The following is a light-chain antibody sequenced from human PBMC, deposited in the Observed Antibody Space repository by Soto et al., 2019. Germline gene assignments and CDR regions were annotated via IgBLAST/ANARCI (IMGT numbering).Light chain of an antibody. CDR1: SSTVGGYNY. V-gene: IGLV2-14*01. J-gene: IGLJ1*01. CDR2: EVS. CDR3: SSCTSSLTAYV. Sequence: QSLLPKHAPVSGSPGQSTTIFCTETSSTVGGYNYVYWYQQPPGTAPKLLIYEVSKRPSGVSNRFSGSKSGNSASLAISGLQSEDEADYYCSSCTSSLTAYVFGTGTKVTVL.